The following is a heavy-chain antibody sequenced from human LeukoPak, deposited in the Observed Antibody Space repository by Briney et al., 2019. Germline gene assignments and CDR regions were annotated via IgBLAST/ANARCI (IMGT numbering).Heavy chain of an antibody. V-gene: IGHV4-59*01. Sequence: PSETLSLTCTVSGGSISSYYWSWIRQPPGKGLGWIGYIYYSGSTNYNPSLKSRVTISVDTSKNQFSLKLSSVTAADTAVYYCARATDWVFDYWGQGTLVTVSS. CDR1: GGSISSYY. J-gene: IGHJ4*02. CDR2: IYYSGST. CDR3: ARATDWVFDY. D-gene: IGHD3/OR15-3a*01.